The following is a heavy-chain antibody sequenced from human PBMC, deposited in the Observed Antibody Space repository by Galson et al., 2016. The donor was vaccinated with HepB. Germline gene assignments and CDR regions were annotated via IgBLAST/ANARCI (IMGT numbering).Heavy chain of an antibody. V-gene: IGHV1-18*04. D-gene: IGHD2-15*01. J-gene: IGHJ4*02. CDR1: GYTFTSYG. CDR2: ISAYNGDT. Sequence: SCKASGYTFTSYGINWARQAPGQGLEWMGWISAYNGDTNYAQKVQGRVTMTTDTSTSTAYMELRSLRSDDTAVYYCAEGGSLSAFDYWGQGTLVTVSS. CDR3: AEGGSLSAFDY.